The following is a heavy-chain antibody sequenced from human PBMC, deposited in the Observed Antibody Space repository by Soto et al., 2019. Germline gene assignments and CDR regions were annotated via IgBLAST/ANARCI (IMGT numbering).Heavy chain of an antibody. CDR3: ANIPRGPKAAFDI. Sequence: QVHLQQWGAGLLKPSETLSLTCAVYGGSFSGYYWSWIRQPPGKGLEWIGEINHGGSTNYNPSLKSRVTIALDTSKNQFSLKLTSMTAADTAVYYCANIPRGPKAAFDIWGQGTMVTVSS. D-gene: IGHD5-12*01. V-gene: IGHV4-34*01. J-gene: IGHJ3*02. CDR2: INHGGST. CDR1: GGSFSGYY.